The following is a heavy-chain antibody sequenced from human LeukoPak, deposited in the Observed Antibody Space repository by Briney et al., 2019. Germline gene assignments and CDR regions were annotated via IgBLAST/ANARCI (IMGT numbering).Heavy chain of an antibody. CDR2: ISGSGGST. D-gene: IGHD3-16*02. CDR3: AKDRTLGYTYY. Sequence: GGSLRLSCAASGFTFSSYAMSWVRQAPGKGLAWVSAISGSGGSTYYADSVKGRFTISRDNSKNTLYLQMNSLRAEDTAVYYCAKDRTLGYTYYWGQGTLVTVSS. V-gene: IGHV3-23*01. J-gene: IGHJ4*02. CDR1: GFTFSSYA.